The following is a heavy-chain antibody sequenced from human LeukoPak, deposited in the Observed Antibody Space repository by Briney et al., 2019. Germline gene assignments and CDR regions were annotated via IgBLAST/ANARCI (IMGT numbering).Heavy chain of an antibody. Sequence: GGSLRLSCAASGFTFSSYSMNWFRQAPGKGLEWVSSISSSSSYIYYADSVKGRFTISRDNAKNSLYLQMNSLRAEDTAVYYCARDRQWELLTFDYWGQGTLVTVSS. CDR1: GFTFSSYS. CDR3: ARDRQWELLTFDY. CDR2: ISSSSSYI. D-gene: IGHD1-26*01. V-gene: IGHV3-21*01. J-gene: IGHJ4*02.